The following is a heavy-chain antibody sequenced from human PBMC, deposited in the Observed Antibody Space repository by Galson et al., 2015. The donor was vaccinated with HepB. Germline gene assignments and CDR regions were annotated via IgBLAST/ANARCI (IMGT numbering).Heavy chain of an antibody. Sequence: SLRLSCAASGFTFSSYAMHWVRQAPGKGLEWVAVISYDGSNKYYADSVKGRFTISRDNSKNTLYLQMNSLRAEDTAVYYCANGDSIAAAGTPFDYWGQGTLVTVSS. CDR3: ANGDSIAAAGTPFDY. V-gene: IGHV3-30-3*01. CDR1: GFTFSSYA. CDR2: ISYDGSNK. J-gene: IGHJ4*02. D-gene: IGHD6-13*01.